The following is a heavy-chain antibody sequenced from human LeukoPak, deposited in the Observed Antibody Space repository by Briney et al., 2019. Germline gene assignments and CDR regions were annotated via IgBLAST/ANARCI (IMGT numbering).Heavy chain of an antibody. D-gene: IGHD6-19*01. CDR1: GYTFTGYY. J-gene: IGHJ4*02. V-gene: IGHV1-2*02. CDR3: ARDRDLAVTGSLYYFDS. CDR2: INPNSGGT. Sequence: VASVTVSCKASGYTFTGYYMHWVRQAPGQGLEWMGYINPNSGGTNYAQKFQGRVTMTRDTSINTVYMELSSLISDDTAVFYCARDRDLAVTGSLYYFDSWGQGTLVTVSS.